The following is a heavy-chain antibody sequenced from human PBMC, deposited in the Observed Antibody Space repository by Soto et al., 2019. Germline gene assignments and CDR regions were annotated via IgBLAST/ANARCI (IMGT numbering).Heavy chain of an antibody. Sequence: XVSSRLSCAVSGFSLRSYAMHWVRQNPGKGLEWVAVISYDGSNKYFAESVKGRFTISRDNSKKTVFLQMSSLRPEDTALYHCASVEGYDYGDHRLRYWGQGPMVTVSS. CDR1: GFSLRSYA. J-gene: IGHJ4*02. D-gene: IGHD4-17*01. CDR3: ASVEGYDYGDHRLRY. V-gene: IGHV3-30-3*01. CDR2: ISYDGSNK.